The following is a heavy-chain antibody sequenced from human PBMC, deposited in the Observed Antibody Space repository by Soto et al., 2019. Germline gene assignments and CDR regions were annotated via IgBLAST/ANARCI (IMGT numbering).Heavy chain of an antibody. V-gene: IGHV3-23*01. CDR2: ISGSGGDT. CDR1: GFTFSSYA. J-gene: IGHJ4*02. D-gene: IGHD2-15*01. Sequence: GGSLRLSCAASGFTFSSYAMSWVRQAPEKGLEWVSAISGSGGDTYYADSVKGRFTISRDNSKSTLYLQMNSLRAEDTAIYYCARQLGYCSDGSCYFDYWGQGT. CDR3: ARQLGYCSDGSCYFDY.